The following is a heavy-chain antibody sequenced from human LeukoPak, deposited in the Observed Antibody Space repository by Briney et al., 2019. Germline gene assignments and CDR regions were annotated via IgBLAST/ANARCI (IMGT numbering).Heavy chain of an antibody. D-gene: IGHD3-22*01. J-gene: IGHJ5*02. V-gene: IGHV4-59*01. CDR2: IYYSGST. CDR1: GGSISSYY. Sequence: KTSETLSLTCTVSGGSISSYYWSWIRQPPGKGLEWIGYIYYSGSTNYNPSLKSRVTISVDTSKNQFSLKLSSVTAADTAVYYCARCGYQQFRWFDPWGQGTLVTVSS. CDR3: ARCGYQQFRWFDP.